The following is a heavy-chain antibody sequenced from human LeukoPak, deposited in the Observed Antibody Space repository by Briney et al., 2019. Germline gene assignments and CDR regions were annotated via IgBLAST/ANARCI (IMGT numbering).Heavy chain of an antibody. CDR2: ISSSSGTI. CDR3: AREFEVPAAAPDYYYYYYIDV. CDR1: GFTFSDYY. Sequence: GGSLRLSCAASGFTFSDYYMSWVRQAPGKGLEWVSYISSSSGTIYYADSVKGRVTISRDNVENSLHLQMNSLRVEDTAVYYCAREFEVPAAAPDYYYYYYIDVWGKGTTVTVSS. V-gene: IGHV3-11*04. J-gene: IGHJ6*03. D-gene: IGHD2-2*01.